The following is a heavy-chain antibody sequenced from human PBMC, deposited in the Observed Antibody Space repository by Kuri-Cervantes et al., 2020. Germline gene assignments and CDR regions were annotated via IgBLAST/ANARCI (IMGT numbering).Heavy chain of an antibody. V-gene: IGHV3-21*01. CDR1: GFTFTTYA. D-gene: IGHD2-15*01. CDR3: ARDQEVVVAATGYFDY. Sequence: GGSLRLSCAASGFTFTTYAMHWVRQAPGKGLEWVPSISSSSSYIYYADSVKGRFTISRDNAKNSLYLQMNSLRAEDTAVYYCARDQEVVVAATGYFDYWGQGTLVTVSS. J-gene: IGHJ4*02. CDR2: ISSSSSYI.